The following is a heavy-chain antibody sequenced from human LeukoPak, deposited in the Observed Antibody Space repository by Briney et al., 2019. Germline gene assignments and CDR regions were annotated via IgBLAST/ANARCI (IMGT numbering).Heavy chain of an antibody. D-gene: IGHD3-16*01. V-gene: IGHV1-18*01. CDR2: ISAFNGEI. CDR3: TRGASPAYSGDY. J-gene: IGHJ4*02. Sequence: ASVKVSCKASGYTFTNYGINWVRQAPGQGLEWMGWISAFNGEIYLAQRSQGRVSMTTDTTTDTVYMELKSLRSDDTAVYFCTRGASPAYSGDYWGQGTLVTVSS. CDR1: GYTFTNYG.